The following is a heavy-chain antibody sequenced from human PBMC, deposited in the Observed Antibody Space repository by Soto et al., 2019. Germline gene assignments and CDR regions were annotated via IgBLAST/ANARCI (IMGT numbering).Heavy chain of an antibody. CDR2: ISYDGSNK. D-gene: IGHD6-6*01. CDR1: GFTFSSYA. CDR3: ARDRSEYSSSRGEALYYYYGMDV. Sequence: PGGSLRLSCAASGFTFSSYAMHRVRQAPGKGLEWVAVISYDGSNKYYADSVKGRFTISRDNSKNTLYLQMNSLRAEDTAVYYCARDRSEYSSSRGEALYYYYGMDVWGQGTTVTVSS. J-gene: IGHJ6*02. V-gene: IGHV3-30-3*01.